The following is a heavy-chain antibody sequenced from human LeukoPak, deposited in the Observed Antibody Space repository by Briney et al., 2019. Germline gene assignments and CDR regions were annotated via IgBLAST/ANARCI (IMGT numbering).Heavy chain of an antibody. Sequence: SETLSLTCTVSGGSISSSSYYWGWIRQPPGKGLEWIGSIYYSGSTYYNPSLKSRVTISVDMSKNQFSLKLSSVTAADTAVYYCARGRADDFWSGYYLYYYYYMDVWGKGTTVTVSS. CDR3: ARGRADDFWSGYYLYYYYYMDV. CDR1: GGSISSSSYY. J-gene: IGHJ6*03. V-gene: IGHV4-39*07. CDR2: IYYSGST. D-gene: IGHD3-3*01.